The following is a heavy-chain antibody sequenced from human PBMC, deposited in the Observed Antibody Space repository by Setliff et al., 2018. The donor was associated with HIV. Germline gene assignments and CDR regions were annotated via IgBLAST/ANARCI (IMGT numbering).Heavy chain of an antibody. CDR3: ATDPPGEQWLITPSGYFQN. Sequence: ASVKVSCKASGYTFIRYGISWVRQAPGQGLEWMEWISAYSGKTNYAQKFQGRVTMTTDTSTSTAYMELRSLRSDDTAVYYCATDPPGEQWLITPSGYFQNWGQGTLVTVSS. J-gene: IGHJ1*01. CDR2: ISAYSGKT. CDR1: GYTFIRYG. D-gene: IGHD6-19*01. V-gene: IGHV1-18*01.